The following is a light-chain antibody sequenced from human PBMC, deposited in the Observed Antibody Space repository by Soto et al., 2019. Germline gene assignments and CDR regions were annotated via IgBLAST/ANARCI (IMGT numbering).Light chain of an antibody. V-gene: IGKV3-15*01. J-gene: IGKJ1*01. CDR3: QQYNNWPRT. Sequence: IVMTQSPATLSVSPGERATLSCRASQSVSNNLAWYQQKPGQAPRLLIYGASTRATGIPATFSGSGSGTEFTLTISSLQSEDFALYYCQQYNNWPRTFGQGTKVDIK. CDR1: QSVSNN. CDR2: GAS.